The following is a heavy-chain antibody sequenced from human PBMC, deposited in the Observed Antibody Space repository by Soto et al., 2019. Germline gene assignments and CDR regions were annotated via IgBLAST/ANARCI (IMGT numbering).Heavy chain of an antibody. D-gene: IGHD6-13*01. V-gene: IGHV1-18*01. CDR1: GYIFTNFG. Sequence: QVQLKQSGPEVRKPGASVRVSCKASGYIFTNFGISWVRQAPGQGLEWMGWISGYNDNIHYAQKLQGRVSMTTDTSTGTAYMDLRSRRSDDTAIYYCVRDSSSWFYYYYGMDVWGQGTTVTVSS. CDR3: VRDSSSWFYYYYGMDV. CDR2: ISGYNDNI. J-gene: IGHJ6*02.